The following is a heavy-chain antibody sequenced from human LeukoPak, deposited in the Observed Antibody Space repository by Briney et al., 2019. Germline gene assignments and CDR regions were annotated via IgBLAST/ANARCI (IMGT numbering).Heavy chain of an antibody. Sequence: GGSLGLSCAASGFTVSSNYMSWVRQAPGKGLEWVSVIYSGGSTYYADSVKGRFTISRDNSKNTLYLQMNSLRAEDRTVYYCARKYCSGWYYGDDAFVIWVQGTIVTVSS. CDR1: GFTVSSNY. J-gene: IGHJ3*02. CDR2: IYSGGST. CDR3: ARKYCSGWYYGDDAFVI. V-gene: IGHV3-53*01. D-gene: IGHD6-19*01.